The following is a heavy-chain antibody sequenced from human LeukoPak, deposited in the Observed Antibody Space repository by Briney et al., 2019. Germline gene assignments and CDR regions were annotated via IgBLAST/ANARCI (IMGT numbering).Heavy chain of an antibody. CDR1: GGSISSYY. D-gene: IGHD2-21*02. V-gene: IGHV4-59*01. Sequence: SETLSLTCTVSGGSISSYYWSWIRQPPGKGLEWIGCIYYSGSTNYNPSLKSRVTISVDTSKNQFSLKLSSVTAADTAVYYCARDPDERLAFDIWGQGTMVTVSS. J-gene: IGHJ3*02. CDR2: IYYSGST. CDR3: ARDPDERLAFDI.